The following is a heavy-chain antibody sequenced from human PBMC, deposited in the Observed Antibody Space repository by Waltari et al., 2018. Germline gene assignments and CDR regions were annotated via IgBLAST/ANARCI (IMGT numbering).Heavy chain of an antibody. V-gene: IGHV3-23*01. J-gene: IGHJ4*02. CDR1: GFTFSSYT. Sequence: EVQLLESGGALVQPGGALRLSCAASGFTFSSYTLIWFRQAPGKGLEWVSTISDPDTGNTHYADSVKGRFTISRDDSRNTVYLQMNGLIAEDTAVYYCSTWLRAHFDYWGQGTPVTVSS. CDR3: STWLRAHFDY. CDR2: ISDPDTGNT. D-gene: IGHD5-12*01.